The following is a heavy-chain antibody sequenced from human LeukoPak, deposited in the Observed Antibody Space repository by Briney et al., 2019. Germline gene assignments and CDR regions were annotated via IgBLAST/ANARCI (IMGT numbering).Heavy chain of an antibody. V-gene: IGHV4-59*01. CDR3: VGAIHDSSGYYCDY. D-gene: IGHD3-22*01. Sequence: PSETLSLTCTVSGGSISSYYWSWIWQPPGKGLEWIGYIYYSGSTNYNPSLKSRVTISVDTSKNQFSLKLSSVTAADTAVYYCVGAIHDSSGYYCDYWGQGTLVTVSS. CDR2: IYYSGST. CDR1: GGSISSYY. J-gene: IGHJ4*02.